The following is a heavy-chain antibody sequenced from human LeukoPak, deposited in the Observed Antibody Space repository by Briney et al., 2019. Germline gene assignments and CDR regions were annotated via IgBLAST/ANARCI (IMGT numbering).Heavy chain of an antibody. D-gene: IGHD3-22*01. Sequence: SETLSLTCTVSGGSISSYYWSWIRQPAGKGLEWIGRIYTGGSTNYNPSLKSRVTMSVDTSKNQFSLKLSSVTAADTAVYYCARGRYYYDSSGLGWFDPWGQGTLVTVSS. V-gene: IGHV4-4*07. CDR1: GGSISSYY. J-gene: IGHJ5*02. CDR3: ARGRYYYDSSGLGWFDP. CDR2: IYTGGST.